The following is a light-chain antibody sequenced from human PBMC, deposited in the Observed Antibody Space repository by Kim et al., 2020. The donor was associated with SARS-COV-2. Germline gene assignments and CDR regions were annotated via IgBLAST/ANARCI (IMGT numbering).Light chain of an antibody. V-gene: IGLV3-19*01. CDR3: NSRDSSGNHYV. J-gene: IGLJ1*01. CDR2: GKN. CDR1: SLRSYY. Sequence: ALGQTVRITCQGDSLRSYYASWYQQKPGQAPLLVIYGKNNRPSGIPDRFSGSRSGNTASLTITGAQAEDEADYYCNSRDSSGNHYVFGTGTKVTVL.